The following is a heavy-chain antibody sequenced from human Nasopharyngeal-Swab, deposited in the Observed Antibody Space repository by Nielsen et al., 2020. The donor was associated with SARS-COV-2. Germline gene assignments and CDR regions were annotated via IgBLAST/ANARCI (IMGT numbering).Heavy chain of an antibody. CDR3: AVYPGVRTYYYDSSGYPRDY. Sequence: WIRQPPGKGLEWIGSIYYSGSTYYNPSLKSRVTISVDTSKNQFSLKLSSVTAADTAVYYCAVYPGVRTYYYDSSGYPRDYWGQGTLVTVSS. J-gene: IGHJ4*02. D-gene: IGHD3-22*01. CDR2: IYYSGST. V-gene: IGHV4-39*07.